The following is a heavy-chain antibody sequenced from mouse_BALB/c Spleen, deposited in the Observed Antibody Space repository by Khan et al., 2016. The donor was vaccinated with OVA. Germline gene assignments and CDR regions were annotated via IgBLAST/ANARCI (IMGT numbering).Heavy chain of an antibody. CDR3: ARHGNYDSFDY. J-gene: IGHJ2*01. CDR2: ISNGGGST. Sequence: EVELVESGGGLVQPGGSLKLSCAASGCTFSSYIMSWVRQTPEKRLEWVAYISNGGGSTYYLDTVKGRFTISRDNAKNTLYLQMSSLKSEDTAMYYCARHGNYDSFDYWGQGTTLTVSS. D-gene: IGHD2-1*01. V-gene: IGHV5-12-2*01. CDR1: GCTFSSYI.